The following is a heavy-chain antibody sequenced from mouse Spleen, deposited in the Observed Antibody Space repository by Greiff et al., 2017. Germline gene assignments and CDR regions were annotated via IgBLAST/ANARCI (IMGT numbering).Heavy chain of an antibody. J-gene: IGHJ1*01. V-gene: IGHV1-64*01. CDR1: GYTFTSYW. CDR3: AKNYDGRWYFDV. D-gene: IGHD2-1*01. CDR2: IHPNSGST. Sequence: VQLQQSGAELVKPGASVKLSCKASGYTFTSYWMHWVKQRPGQGLEWIGMIHPNSGSTNYNEKFKSKATLTVDKSSSTAYMQLSSLTSEDSAVYYCAKNYDGRWYFDVWGAGTTVTVSS.